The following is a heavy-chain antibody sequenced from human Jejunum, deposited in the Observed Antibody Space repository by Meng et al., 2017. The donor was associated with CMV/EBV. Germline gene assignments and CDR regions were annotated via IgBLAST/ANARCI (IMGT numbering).Heavy chain of an antibody. CDR2: ISDGGTRI. D-gene: IGHD1-14*01. J-gene: IGHJ4*01. Sequence: EVEWLESGGDLVQPGGSLRLSCAPSGFTFSSYAMTWVRQAPGKGLEWVSGISDGGTRIYYADSVKVRFTISRDNSKNTLYLQMNSLRAEDTAVYYCARYLPGGRRYFDYWGRGTLVTVSS. CDR1: GFTFSSYA. CDR3: ARYLPGGRRYFDY. V-gene: IGHV3-23*01.